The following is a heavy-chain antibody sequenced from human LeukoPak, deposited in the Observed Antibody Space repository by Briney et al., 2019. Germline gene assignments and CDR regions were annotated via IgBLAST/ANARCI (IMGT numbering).Heavy chain of an antibody. D-gene: IGHD4-17*01. CDR3: ARGPVTRFEI. CDR2: ISYDGSNT. J-gene: IGHJ3*02. CDR1: GFTFSTYA. V-gene: IGHV3-30*14. Sequence: GGSLRLSCAASGFTFSTYAMHWVRQAPGKGLEWVAVISYDGSNTYYADSMKGRFTISGDNSNNTLYLQMISLRAEDTAVYYCARGPVTRFEIWGQGTMVTVSS.